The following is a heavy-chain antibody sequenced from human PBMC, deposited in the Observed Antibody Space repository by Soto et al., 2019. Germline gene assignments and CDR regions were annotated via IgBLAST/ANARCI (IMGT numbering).Heavy chain of an antibody. CDR2: IIPILGIA. Sequence: QVQLVQSGAEVKKPGSSVKVSCKASGGTFSSYTISWVRQAPGQGLEWMGRIIPILGIANYAQKFQGRVTSTADKSTSTAYMELSSLRSEDTAVYYCARGMRDYGDYVGAFDIWGQGTMVTVSS. CDR3: ARGMRDYGDYVGAFDI. V-gene: IGHV1-69*02. J-gene: IGHJ3*02. CDR1: GGTFSSYT. D-gene: IGHD4-17*01.